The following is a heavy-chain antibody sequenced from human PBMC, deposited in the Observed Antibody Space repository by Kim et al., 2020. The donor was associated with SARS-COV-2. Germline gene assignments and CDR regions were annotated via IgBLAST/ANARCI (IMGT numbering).Heavy chain of an antibody. D-gene: IGHD3-22*01. J-gene: IGHJ4*01. CDR2: ISSSGSTI. Sequence: GWSLRLSCAASGFTFSDYYMSWIRQAPGKGLEWVSYISSSGSTIYYADSVKDRFTISRDNAKNSLYLQMNSLRAEDTAVYYCARVRRRESTMLVVAYYYFDYWGTGTLVTVSS. V-gene: IGHV3-11*04. CDR3: ARVRRRESTMLVVAYYYFDY. CDR1: GFTFSDYY.